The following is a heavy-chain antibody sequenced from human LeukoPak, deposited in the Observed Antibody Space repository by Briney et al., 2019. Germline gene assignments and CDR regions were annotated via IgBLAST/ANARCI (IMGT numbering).Heavy chain of an antibody. Sequence: SQTLSLTCAISGDSVSSNSATWNWIRQSPSRGLEWLGRTYYRSKWYNDYAVPVRSRISINPDTSKNLFSLQLNSVTPEDTAVYYCSSYEGHFWGQGTLVTVSS. CDR2: TYYRSKWYN. J-gene: IGHJ4*02. CDR1: GDSVSSNSAT. V-gene: IGHV6-1*01. CDR3: SSYEGHF. D-gene: IGHD3-3*01.